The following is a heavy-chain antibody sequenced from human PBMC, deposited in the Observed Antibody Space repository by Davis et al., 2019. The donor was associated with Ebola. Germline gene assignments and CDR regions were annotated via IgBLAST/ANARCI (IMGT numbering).Heavy chain of an antibody. J-gene: IGHJ4*02. D-gene: IGHD3-3*01. CDR3: ARDRRFLEWLLAY. V-gene: IGHV1-8*01. Sequence: ASVKVSCKASGYIFSNYDINWVRQAPGQGLEWMGWISAYNGNTNYAQKFQGRVTMTRNTSISTAYMELRSLRSDDTAVYYCARDRRFLEWLLAYWGQGTLVTVSS. CDR1: GYIFSNYD. CDR2: ISAYNGNT.